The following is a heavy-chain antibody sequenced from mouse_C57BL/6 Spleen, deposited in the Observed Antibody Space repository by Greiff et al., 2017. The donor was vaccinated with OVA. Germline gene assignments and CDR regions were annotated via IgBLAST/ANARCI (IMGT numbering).Heavy chain of an antibody. CDR2: IDPETGGT. V-gene: IGHV1-15*01. CDR1: GYTFTDYE. Sequence: VQLQESGAELVRPGASVTLSCKASGYTFTDYEMHWVKQTPVHGLEWIGAIDPETGGTAYNQKFKGKAILTADKSSSTAYMELRSLTSEDSAVYYCTREYDYDGGYYAMDYWGQGTSVTVSS. J-gene: IGHJ4*01. D-gene: IGHD2-4*01. CDR3: TREYDYDGGYYAMDY.